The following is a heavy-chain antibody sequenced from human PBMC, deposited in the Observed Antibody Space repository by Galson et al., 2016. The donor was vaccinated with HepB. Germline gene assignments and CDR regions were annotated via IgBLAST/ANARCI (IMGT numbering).Heavy chain of an antibody. CDR2: IKLDGREK. D-gene: IGHD1-14*01. J-gene: IGHJ5*02. CDR1: GFTFSSFW. Sequence: SLRLSCAASGFTFSSFWMSWVRQAPGKGLELVANIKLDGREKYYVDSVKGRFTISRDYAENSVYLQMNRLRAEDTAVYYCARFWHTTKKFDPWGQGTLVTVPS. CDR3: ARFWHTTKKFDP. V-gene: IGHV3-7*01.